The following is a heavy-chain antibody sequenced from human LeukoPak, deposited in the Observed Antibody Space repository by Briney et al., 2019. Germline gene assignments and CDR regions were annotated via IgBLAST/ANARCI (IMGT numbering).Heavy chain of an antibody. CDR1: GFAFNTSG. J-gene: IGHJ4*02. CDR2: IHRNITTI. V-gene: IGHV3-48*04. CDR3: ASQPVDY. Sequence: GGSLRLSCAASGFAFNTSGMNWVRQAPGKGLQWLSYIHRNITTIYYADSVKGRFTISRDNAKNSLYLQMNSLRAEDTAVYYCASQPVDYWGQGTLVTVSS.